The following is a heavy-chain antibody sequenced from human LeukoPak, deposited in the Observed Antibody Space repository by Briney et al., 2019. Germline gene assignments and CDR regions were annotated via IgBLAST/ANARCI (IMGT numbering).Heavy chain of an antibody. CDR1: GYTFTSYG. V-gene: IGHV1-18*01. CDR2: ISAYKGNT. Sequence: ASVKVSCKASGYTFTSYGISWVRQAPGQGLEWMGWISAYKGNTNDAQKFQGRVTMTTDTSTSTAYMELRSLTSDDTAVFYCARDRDGYNGGDYWGQGTLVTVSS. J-gene: IGHJ4*02. D-gene: IGHD5-24*01. CDR3: ARDRDGYNGGDY.